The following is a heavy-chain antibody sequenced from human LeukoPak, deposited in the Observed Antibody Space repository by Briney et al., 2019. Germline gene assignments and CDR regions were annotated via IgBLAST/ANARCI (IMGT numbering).Heavy chain of an antibody. D-gene: IGHD1-26*01. V-gene: IGHV3-23*01. CDR3: AKIPRYSGTYDAFDI. CDR1: GFTFSSYA. J-gene: IGHJ3*02. Sequence: AGGSLRLSCAASGFTFSSYAMSWVRQAPGKGLEWVSAISGSGGSTYYADSVKGRFTISRDNSKNTLYLQMNSLRAEDTAVYYCAKIPRYSGTYDAFDIWGQGTMVTVSS. CDR2: ISGSGGST.